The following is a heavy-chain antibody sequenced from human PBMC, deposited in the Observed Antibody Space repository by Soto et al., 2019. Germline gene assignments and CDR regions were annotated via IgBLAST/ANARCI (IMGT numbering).Heavy chain of an antibody. CDR2: ISPMFGAA. V-gene: IGHV1-69*19. CDR1: GGTFNTYA. Sequence: QVQLVQSGAELKKPGSSVKVSCQSSGGTFNTYAMNWVRQAPGQGPEWMGDISPMFGAANYAPKFQGRVTSTADESTGTSYMQLCSLTSEDTALYFCAREVQVHTPAFVYWGQGTLVTVSS. J-gene: IGHJ4*02. D-gene: IGHD3-10*01. CDR3: AREVQVHTPAFVY.